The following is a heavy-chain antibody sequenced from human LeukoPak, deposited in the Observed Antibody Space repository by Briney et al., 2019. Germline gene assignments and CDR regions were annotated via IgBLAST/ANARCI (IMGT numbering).Heavy chain of an antibody. CDR2: ISGSSRYI. J-gene: IGHJ4*02. D-gene: IGHD3-22*01. Sequence: GGSLRLSCAASGFTFSSYAMSWVRQAPGKGLEWVSAISGSSRYIYYADPVKGRFTISRDNAKNSLYLQMESLRAEDTAVYYCARAPVHYYDSSDYYYVGESYFDCWGQGTLVTVSS. CDR1: GFTFSSYA. CDR3: ARAPVHYYDSSDYYYVGESYFDC. V-gene: IGHV3-21*01.